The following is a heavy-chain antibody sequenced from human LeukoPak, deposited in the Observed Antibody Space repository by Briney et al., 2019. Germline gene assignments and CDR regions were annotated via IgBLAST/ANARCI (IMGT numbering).Heavy chain of an antibody. D-gene: IGHD3-10*01. CDR2: INAGNGNT. V-gene: IGHV1-3*01. CDR3: ARGGGVRYYGSGRFPFMDV. CDR1: GYTFTSYA. Sequence: ASVKVSCKASGYTFTSYAMHWVRQAPGQRLEWMGWINAGNGNTKYSQKFQGRVTITRDTSASTAYMELSSLRSEDTAVYYCARGGGVRYYGSGRFPFMDVWGKGTTVTVSS. J-gene: IGHJ6*04.